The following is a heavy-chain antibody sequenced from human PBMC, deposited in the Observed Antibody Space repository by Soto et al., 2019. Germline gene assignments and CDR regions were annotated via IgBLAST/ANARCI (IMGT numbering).Heavy chain of an antibody. CDR3: ARGATVTREYFYGMDV. V-gene: IGHV1-18*04. J-gene: IGHJ6*02. Sequence: ASVKVSCKASGYTFTSYGISWVRQAPGQGLEWMGWISAYNGNTNYAQMFQGRVTITADESTNTAYMEVSSLRSEDSAVYYCARGATVTREYFYGMDVWGQGTTVTVSS. D-gene: IGHD4-4*01. CDR2: ISAYNGNT. CDR1: GYTFTSYG.